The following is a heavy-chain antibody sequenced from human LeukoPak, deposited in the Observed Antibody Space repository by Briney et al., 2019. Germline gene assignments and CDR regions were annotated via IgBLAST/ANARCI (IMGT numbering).Heavy chain of an antibody. Sequence: ASVKVSCKASGYTFTSYGISWVRQAPGQGLEWMGWINAYKGNTNYAQKHQVRVTMTTATAKSTAYLELRSLRSDDTAMYYYWGVGYSDYMDVWGKGTTVTVSS. CDR2: INAYKGNT. CDR1: GYTFTSYG. D-gene: IGHD2-15*01. CDR3: WGVGYSDYMDV. J-gene: IGHJ6*03. V-gene: IGHV1-18*01.